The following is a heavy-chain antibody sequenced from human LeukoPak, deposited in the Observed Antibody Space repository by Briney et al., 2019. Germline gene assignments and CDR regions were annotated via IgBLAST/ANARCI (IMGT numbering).Heavy chain of an antibody. D-gene: IGHD3/OR15-3a*01. Sequence: SETLSLTCSVSDGSIRTYYWSWIRQSPGQGLEWIGNIYYRGDINYNPSLKSRVIIPIDTSKNQFSLKVTSLTAADTAVYYCATNKDWAEADWGQGTLVIVSS. CDR3: ATNKDWAEAD. V-gene: IGHV4-59*03. CDR1: DGSIRTYY. J-gene: IGHJ4*02. CDR2: IYYRGDI.